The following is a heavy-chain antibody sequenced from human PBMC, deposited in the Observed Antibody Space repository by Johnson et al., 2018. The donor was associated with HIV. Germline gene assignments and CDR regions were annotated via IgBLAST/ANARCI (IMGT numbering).Heavy chain of an antibody. CDR3: STDRYSGYVGI. V-gene: IGHV3-15*01. D-gene: IGHD5-12*01. CDR2: IKGKSDGGTT. Sequence: VQLVESGGGVVQPGRSMRLSCAASGFTFSNAWMSWVRQAPGKGLEWVGRIKGKSDGGTTDYVAPVKGRFTISRDDSKNTIYLQMNSLKTEDTAVYYCSTDRYSGYVGIWGQGTLVTVSS. CDR1: GFTFSNAW. J-gene: IGHJ3*02.